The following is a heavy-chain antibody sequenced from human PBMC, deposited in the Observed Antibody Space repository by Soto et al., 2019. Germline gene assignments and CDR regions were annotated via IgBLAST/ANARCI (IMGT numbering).Heavy chain of an antibody. Sequence: EVQLVQSGAEVKKPGESLKISCKGSGYSFTTYWIGWVRQMPGKGLEGMVIIYPGDSDTRYSPSFQGQVTISADKSINTTYLQWSRLKPSDTAIYYCARQAAAGKYYYAMDVWGQGTTVTVSS. D-gene: IGHD6-13*01. CDR1: GYSFTTYW. V-gene: IGHV5-51*01. CDR3: ARQAAAGKYYYAMDV. CDR2: IYPGDSDT. J-gene: IGHJ6*02.